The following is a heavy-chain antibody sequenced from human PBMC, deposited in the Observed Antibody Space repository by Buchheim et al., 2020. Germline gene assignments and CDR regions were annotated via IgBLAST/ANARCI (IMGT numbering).Heavy chain of an antibody. CDR3: ARDPDIVVVPAARDYYYGMDV. V-gene: IGHV3-7*01. J-gene: IGHJ6*02. CDR2: IKQDGSEK. Sequence: VQLVESGGGVVQPGRSLRLSCAASGFTFSSYWMSWVRQAPGKGLEWVANIKQDGSEKYYVDSVKGRFTISRDNAKNSLYLQMNSLRAEDTAVYYCARDPDIVVVPAARDYYYGMDVWGQGTT. CDR1: GFTFSSYW. D-gene: IGHD2-2*01.